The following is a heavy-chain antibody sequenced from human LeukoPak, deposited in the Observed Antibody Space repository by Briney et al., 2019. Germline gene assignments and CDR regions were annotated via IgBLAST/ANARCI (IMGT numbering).Heavy chain of an antibody. J-gene: IGHJ5*02. CDR1: GGSISSYY. Sequence: PSETLSLTCTVSGGSISSYYWSWIRQPAGKGLEWIGRIYTSGSTNYNPSLKSRATMSVDTSKNQFSLKLSSVTAADTAVYYCAREGVVPAHNWFDPWGQGTLVTVSS. D-gene: IGHD2-2*01. V-gene: IGHV4-4*07. CDR2: IYTSGST. CDR3: AREGVVPAHNWFDP.